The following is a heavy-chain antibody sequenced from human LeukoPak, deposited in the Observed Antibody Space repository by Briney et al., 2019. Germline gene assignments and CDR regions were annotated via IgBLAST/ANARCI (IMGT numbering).Heavy chain of an antibody. Sequence: SLRLXCAASXFTFSNYGMHWVRQAPGKGLEWVALIWFDGTNKYYADSVKGRFTISRDNSNNTLYLQMNSLRVEDTAVYYCARQTTVATDCWGQGTLVTVSS. CDR1: XFTFSNYG. CDR2: IWFDGTNK. D-gene: IGHD4-23*01. J-gene: IGHJ4*02. V-gene: IGHV3-33*01. CDR3: ARQTTVATDC.